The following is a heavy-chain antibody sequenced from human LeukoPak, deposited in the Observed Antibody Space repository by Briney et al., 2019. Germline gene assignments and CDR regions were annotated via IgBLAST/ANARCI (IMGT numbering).Heavy chain of an antibody. Sequence: GRSLRLSCAASGFTFSSYGMHWVRQAPGKGLEWVAVVSYDGRTKYYADSVKGRFTISRDSSKNTLYLQMNSLRPEDTAVYYCRTELAYCGGDCQNWGQGTLVTVSS. CDR1: GFTFSSYG. CDR3: RTELAYCGGDCQN. J-gene: IGHJ4*02. CDR2: VSYDGRTK. D-gene: IGHD2-21*01. V-gene: IGHV3-30*03.